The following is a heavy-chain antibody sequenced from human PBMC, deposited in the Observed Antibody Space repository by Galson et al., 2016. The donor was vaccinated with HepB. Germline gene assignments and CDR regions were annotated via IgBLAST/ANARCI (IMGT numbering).Heavy chain of an antibody. V-gene: IGHV3-53*01. CDR1: GFTVSSNY. Sequence: SLRLSCAASGFTVSSNYMSWVRQAPGKGLEWVSVVYSGGSTYYADSVKGRFTLSRDHYKNTLYLQMNSLRAEDTAIYHCVNPVPSDSNILNGYLFHWGQGTLVTVSS. D-gene: IGHD3-9*01. CDR2: VYSGGST. J-gene: IGHJ4*02. CDR3: VNPVPSDSNILNGYLFH.